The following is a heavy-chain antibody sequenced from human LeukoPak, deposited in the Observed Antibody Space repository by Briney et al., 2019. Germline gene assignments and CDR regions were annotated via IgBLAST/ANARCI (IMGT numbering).Heavy chain of an antibody. D-gene: IGHD2-2*01. J-gene: IGHJ6*04. CDR3: VKGYRSSTSCSYYYYYGMDV. CDR1: GFTFSSYA. Sequence: GGSLRLSCSASGFTFSSYAMHWVRQAPGKGLEYVSAISSNGGSTYYADSVKGRFTISRDNSKNTLYLQMSSLRAEDTAVYYCVKGYRSSTSCSYYYYYGMDVWGKGTTVTVSS. CDR2: ISSNGGST. V-gene: IGHV3-64D*06.